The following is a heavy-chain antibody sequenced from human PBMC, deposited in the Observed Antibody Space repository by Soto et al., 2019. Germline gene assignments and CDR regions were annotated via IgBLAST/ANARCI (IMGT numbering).Heavy chain of an antibody. CDR2: ISAYNGNT. CDR3: ARAESHYYDSSGYYPYYFDY. Sequence: ASVKVSCKASGYTFTSYGISWVRQAPGQGLEWMGWISAYNGNTNYAQKLQGRVTMTTDTSTSTAYMELRSLRSDDTAVYYCARAESHYYDSSGYYPYYFDYWGQGTLVTVSS. J-gene: IGHJ4*02. V-gene: IGHV1-18*01. CDR1: GYTFTSYG. D-gene: IGHD3-22*01.